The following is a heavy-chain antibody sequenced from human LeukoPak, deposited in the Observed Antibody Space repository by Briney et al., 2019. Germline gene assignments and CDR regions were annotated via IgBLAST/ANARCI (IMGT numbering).Heavy chain of an antibody. CDR1: GFTLSNHA. Sequence: PGGSLRLSCAASGFTLSNHAMNWVRQAPGKGLEWVAVIWYDESNKYYADSVKGRFTISRDNSKNTLYLQMNSLRAEDTAVYYCARDPYNYYDSSGYYYWGQGTLVTVSS. D-gene: IGHD3-22*01. CDR2: IWYDESNK. V-gene: IGHV3-33*01. J-gene: IGHJ4*02. CDR3: ARDPYNYYDSSGYYY.